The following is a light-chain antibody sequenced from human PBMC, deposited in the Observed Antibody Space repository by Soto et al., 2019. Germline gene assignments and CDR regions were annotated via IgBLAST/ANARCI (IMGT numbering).Light chain of an antibody. CDR1: QSVRSDY. J-gene: IGKJ4*01. CDR3: QQRSNWPPTPT. V-gene: IGKV3-11*01. Sequence: EIVLTQSPGTLSLSPGERATLSCRASQSVRSDYLAWYQQKPGQAPRLHIYEASNRATGIPARFSGSGSGADFTLTISSLEPEDVAVYYCQQRSNWPPTPTFGGGTKV. CDR2: EAS.